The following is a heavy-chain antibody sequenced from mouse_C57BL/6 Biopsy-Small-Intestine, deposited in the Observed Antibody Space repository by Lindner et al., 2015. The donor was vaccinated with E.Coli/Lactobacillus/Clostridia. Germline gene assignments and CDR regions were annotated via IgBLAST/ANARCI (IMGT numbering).Heavy chain of an antibody. J-gene: IGHJ1*02. V-gene: IGHV1-9*01. D-gene: IGHD1-1*01. CDR3: AKTLTTVVAHWYFDV. CDR1: GYTFTGYW. CDR2: ILPGSSRT. Sequence: VQLQESGAELMKPGASVKLSCKATGYTFTGYWIEWVKQRPGHGLEWIGEILPGSSRTTFNEKFEGKATFTAETSSNTAYMQLSSLTTEDSAIYYCAKTLTTVVAHWYFDVWGTGTTVTVSS.